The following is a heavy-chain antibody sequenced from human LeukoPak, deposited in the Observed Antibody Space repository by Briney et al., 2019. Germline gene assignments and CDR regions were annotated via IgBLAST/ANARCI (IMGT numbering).Heavy chain of an antibody. J-gene: IGHJ6*02. D-gene: IGHD3-9*01. V-gene: IGHV1-69*13. CDR1: GGTFSSYA. CDR3: ARSEYDILTGQAPYYGMDV. CDR2: IIPIFGTA. Sequence: ASVKVSCKASGGTFSSYAISWVRQAPGQGLEWMGGIIPIFGTANCAQRFQGRVTITADESTSTAYMELSSLRSEDTAVYYCARSEYDILTGQAPYYGMDVWGQGTTVTVSS.